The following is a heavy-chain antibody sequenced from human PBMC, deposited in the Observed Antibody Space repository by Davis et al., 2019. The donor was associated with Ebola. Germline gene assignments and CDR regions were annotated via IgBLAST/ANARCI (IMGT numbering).Heavy chain of an antibody. Sequence: SETLSLTCAVYGGSFSGYYWSWIRQPPGKGLEWIGEINHSGSTNYNPSLKSRVTISVDTSKNQFSLKLSSVTAADTAVYYCARASSRIQLWFGFFDYWGQGTLVTVSS. CDR3: ARASSRIQLWFGFFDY. CDR1: GGSFSGYY. CDR2: INHSGST. D-gene: IGHD5-18*01. J-gene: IGHJ4*02. V-gene: IGHV4-34*01.